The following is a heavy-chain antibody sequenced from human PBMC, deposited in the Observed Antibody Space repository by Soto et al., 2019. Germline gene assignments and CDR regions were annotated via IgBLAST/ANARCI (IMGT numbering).Heavy chain of an antibody. CDR1: GFTFSSYA. J-gene: IGHJ5*02. Sequence: GGSLRLSCAASGFTFSSYAMSWVRQAPGKGLEWVSAISGSGGTTYYADAVKGRFTISRDNSKNTLYLQMNSLRAEDTAVYYCAKDRSSTWNNWFDPWGQGTLVTVSS. CDR3: AKDRSSTWNNWFDP. CDR2: ISGSGGTT. D-gene: IGHD6-13*01. V-gene: IGHV3-23*01.